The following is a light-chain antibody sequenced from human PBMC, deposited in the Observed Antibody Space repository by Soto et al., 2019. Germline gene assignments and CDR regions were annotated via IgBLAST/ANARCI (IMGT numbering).Light chain of an antibody. Sequence: QSVLTQPASVSGCPGQSITISCAGGSGELDGYNYVSWYQYHPGKAPKLMIYDVSNRPSGISNRFSGSKSGNTASLTISGLQAEDEADYYCSSFTISRNTVIFGGGTKATVL. CDR2: DVS. CDR3: SSFTISRNTVI. J-gene: IGLJ2*01. V-gene: IGLV2-14*01. CDR1: SGELDGYNY.